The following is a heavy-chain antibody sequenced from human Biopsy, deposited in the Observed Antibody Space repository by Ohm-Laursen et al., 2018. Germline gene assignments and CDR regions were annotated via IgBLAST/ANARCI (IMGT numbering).Heavy chain of an antibody. CDR2: IYSGGNT. D-gene: IGHD2/OR15-2a*01. CDR3: ARGMRTTGWPYFDY. J-gene: IGHJ4*02. V-gene: IGHV4-61*01. CDR1: GYSIIPSGPEN. Sequence: PSQTLSLTCTLSGYSIIPSGPENWSWIRQPPSQGLQYIGFIYSGGNTNYNPSLRSRVTMSVDTSKNQFYLRLNSVTAADTAVYYCARGMRTTGWPYFDYWGQGILVTVSS.